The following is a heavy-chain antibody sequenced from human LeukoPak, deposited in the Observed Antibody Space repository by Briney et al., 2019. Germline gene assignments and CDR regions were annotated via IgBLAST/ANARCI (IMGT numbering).Heavy chain of an antibody. CDR1: GGSFSGYY. D-gene: IGHD3-9*01. CDR2: INHSGST. CDR3: ALEIDGTSYDILTGSVHLY. J-gene: IGHJ4*02. Sequence: SETLSLTCAVYGGSFSGYYWSWIRQPPGKGLEWIGEINHSGSTNYNPSLKSRVTISVDTSKNQFSLKLSSVTAADTAVYYCALEIDGTSYDILTGSVHLYWGQGTLVTVSS. V-gene: IGHV4-34*01.